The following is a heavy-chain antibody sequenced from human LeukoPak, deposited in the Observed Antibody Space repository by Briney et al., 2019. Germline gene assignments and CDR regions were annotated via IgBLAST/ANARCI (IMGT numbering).Heavy chain of an antibody. CDR1: GFTFSHYE. V-gene: IGHV3-48*03. CDR2: ISSIGYTI. D-gene: IGHD2-2*01. J-gene: IGHJ4*02. CDR3: AREDCSSTSCYDPPVSDY. Sequence: GGSLRLSCAASGFTFSHYEMNWVRQAPGKVLDWVSYISSIGYTIYYAYSVKGRFTISRDNAKNSLYLQMNSLRAEDTAVYYCAREDCSSTSCYDPPVSDYWGQGTLVTVSS.